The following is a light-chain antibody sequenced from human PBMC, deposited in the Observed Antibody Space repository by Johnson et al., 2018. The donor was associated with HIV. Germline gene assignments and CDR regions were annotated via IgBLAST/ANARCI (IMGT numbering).Light chain of an antibody. V-gene: IGLV1-51*02. CDR3: GICDTSLSAGGV. Sequence: QSVLTQPPSVSAAPGQKVTISCSGSYSNIGNNYASWYQQLPGTAPKLLIYKNDQRPSAIPYRFSGSKSGTSATLGITVLQTGDEADYYCGICDTSLSAGGVFGTGTKVTVL. CDR1: YSNIGNNY. J-gene: IGLJ1*01. CDR2: KND.